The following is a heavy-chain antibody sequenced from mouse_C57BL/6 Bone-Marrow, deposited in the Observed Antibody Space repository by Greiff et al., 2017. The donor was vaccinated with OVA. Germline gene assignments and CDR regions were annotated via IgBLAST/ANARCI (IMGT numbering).Heavy chain of an antibody. CDR2: IDPSDSET. Sequence: QVQLQQPGAELVRPGSSVKLSCKASGYTFTSYWMHWVKQRPIQGLEWIGNIDPSDSETHYNQKFKDKATLTVDKSSSTAYMQLSSLTSEDSAVYYCARRGIYYDYDGPFAYWGQGTLVTVSA. V-gene: IGHV1-52*01. CDR3: ARRGIYYDYDGPFAY. J-gene: IGHJ3*01. D-gene: IGHD2-4*01. CDR1: GYTFTSYW.